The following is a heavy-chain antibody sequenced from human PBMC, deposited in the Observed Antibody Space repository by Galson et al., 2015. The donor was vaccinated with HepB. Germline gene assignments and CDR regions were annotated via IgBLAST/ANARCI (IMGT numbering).Heavy chain of an antibody. CDR1: GFIFSTYW. CDR2: IKEDGSEK. J-gene: IGHJ6*02. Sequence: SLRLSCAASGFIFSTYWMNWVRQAPGKGLEWVANIKEDGSEKNYVDSVKGRLTISRDNAKNSLYLQMNSLRAEDTAVYYCARVKRGEWYSYYYYGMDVWGQGTTVTVSS. V-gene: IGHV3-7*05. D-gene: IGHD3-10*01. CDR3: ARVKRGEWYSYYYYGMDV.